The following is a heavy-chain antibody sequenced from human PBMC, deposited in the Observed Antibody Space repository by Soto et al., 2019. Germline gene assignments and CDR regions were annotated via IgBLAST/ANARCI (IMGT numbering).Heavy chain of an antibody. CDR2: IYYSGST. CDR3: ARHTPAISISDH. V-gene: IGHV4-39*01. CDR1: GGSISSSSYY. Sequence: SETLSLTCTVSGGSISSSSYYWGWIRQPPGKGLEWIGSIYYSGSTYYNPSLKSRVTISVDTSKNQFSLKLSTVTAAGTAVYYCARHTPAISISDHWGQGTLVTVSS. D-gene: IGHD2-15*01. J-gene: IGHJ4*02.